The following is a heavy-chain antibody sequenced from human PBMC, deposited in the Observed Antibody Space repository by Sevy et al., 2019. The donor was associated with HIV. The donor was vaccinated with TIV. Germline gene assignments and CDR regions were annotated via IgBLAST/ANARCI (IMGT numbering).Heavy chain of an antibody. Sequence: ASVKVSCKISGYKVDMYGIAWVRQAPGQGLEWMGWISTYNGNTNYAQNFQGRVTMTIDTSTSVVYMELGGLRPDDTAVYYGARATGMAVAGTGRYFDFWGQGTLVTVSS. CDR1: GYKVDMYG. D-gene: IGHD6-19*01. CDR2: ISTYNGNT. J-gene: IGHJ4*01. V-gene: IGHV1-18*04. CDR3: ARATGMAVAGTGRYFDF.